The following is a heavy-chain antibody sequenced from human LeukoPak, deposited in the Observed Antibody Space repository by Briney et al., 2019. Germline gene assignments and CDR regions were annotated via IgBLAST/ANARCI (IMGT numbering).Heavy chain of an antibody. J-gene: IGHJ4*02. D-gene: IGHD3-16*01. CDR2: ISYDGSNK. V-gene: IGHV3-30*04. CDR1: GFTFSSYA. Sequence: GRSLRLSCAASGFTFSSYAMHWVRQAPGKGLEWVAVISYDGSNKYYADSVKGRSTISRDNSKNTLYLQMNSLRAEDTAVYYCARGVGGIMITFGGVYWGQGTLVTVSS. CDR3: ARGVGGIMITFGGVY.